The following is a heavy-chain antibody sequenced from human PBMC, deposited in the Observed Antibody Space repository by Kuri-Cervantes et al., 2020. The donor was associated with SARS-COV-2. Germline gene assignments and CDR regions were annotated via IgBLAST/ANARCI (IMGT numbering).Heavy chain of an antibody. CDR1: RFTVSSNY. V-gene: IGHV3-66*01. CDR2: IYSGGST. D-gene: IGHD3-3*01. CDR3: ASYDFWRGSAYYCGMGV. J-gene: IGHJ6*02. Sequence: GGSLRLSCAASRFTVSSNYMSWVRQAPGKGLEWVSVIYSGGSTYYADSVKGRFTISRDNSKNTLYLQMNSLRAEDTAVYYCASYDFWRGSAYYCGMGVWGQGTTVTVSS.